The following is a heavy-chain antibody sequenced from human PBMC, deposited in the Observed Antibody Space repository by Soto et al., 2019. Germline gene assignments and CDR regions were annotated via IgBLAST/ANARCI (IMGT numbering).Heavy chain of an antibody. CDR3: ARDRGAYYYDSSGNAQRQYYFDY. Sequence: ASVKVSCKASGYTFTNYQIHWVRQAPGRGLEWMGLINPRGGTTNNAQNFQGRVTLTRDTPTSTVYMELSSLRSDDTAVYYCARDRGAYYYDSSGNAQRQYYFDYWGHGTLVTVSS. D-gene: IGHD3-22*01. CDR2: INPRGGTT. J-gene: IGHJ4*01. V-gene: IGHV1-46*01. CDR1: GYTFTNYQ.